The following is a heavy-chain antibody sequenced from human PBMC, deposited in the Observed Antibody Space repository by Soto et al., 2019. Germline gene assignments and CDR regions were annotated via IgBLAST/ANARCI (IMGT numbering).Heavy chain of an antibody. V-gene: IGHV1-8*01. CDR3: ARRKERSGPYYLDL. Sequence: GASVKVSCKASGFTFITYDFSWVRQAAGQGLEWMGWMNPNNGNAGFAQKFRGRINMTRNTPISTAYLELSSLRSDDSAVYFCARRKERSGPYYLDLWGQGTQVTVS. D-gene: IGHD6-25*01. CDR2: MNPNNGNA. J-gene: IGHJ4*02. CDR1: GFTFITYD.